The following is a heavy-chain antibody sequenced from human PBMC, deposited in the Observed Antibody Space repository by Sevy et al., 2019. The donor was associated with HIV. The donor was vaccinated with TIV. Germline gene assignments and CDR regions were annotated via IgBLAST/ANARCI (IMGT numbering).Heavy chain of an antibody. Sequence: SETLSLICNVSVGSVSDYYWAWIRQPAGKGLEWIGRFYDGGRFSSAGTSKCNPSPKRRVSISVDTSKNQVSLKVTSVTAADTAVYYLARDGQYGLDVWGQGTTVTVSS. CDR3: ARDGQYGLDV. J-gene: IGHJ6*02. V-gene: IGHV4-4*07. CDR1: VGSVSDYY. CDR2: FYDGGRF.